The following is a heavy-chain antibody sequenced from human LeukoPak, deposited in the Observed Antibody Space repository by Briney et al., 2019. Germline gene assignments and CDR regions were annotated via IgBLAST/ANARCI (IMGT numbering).Heavy chain of an antibody. J-gene: IGHJ4*02. V-gene: IGHV4-31*03. Sequence: PSETLSLTCTVSGGSISSGGYYWSWIRQHPGKGLEWIGYIYYSGSTYYNPSLKSRVTISVDTSKNQFSLKLSSVTAADTAVYYCARSHYDFWSGSPAGLDYWGRGTLVTVSS. D-gene: IGHD3-3*01. CDR1: GGSISSGGYY. CDR2: IYYSGST. CDR3: ARSHYDFWSGSPAGLDY.